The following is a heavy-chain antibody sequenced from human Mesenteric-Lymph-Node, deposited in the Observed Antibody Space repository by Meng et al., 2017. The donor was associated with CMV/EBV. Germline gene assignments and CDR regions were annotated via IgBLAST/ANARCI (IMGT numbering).Heavy chain of an antibody. Sequence: GGSLRLSCAASGFTFGDYGINWVRQAPGKGLEWVSGINWNGGSTGYADSVKGRFTISRDNAKNSLYLQMNSLRAEDMALYYCAKGLGPRYYYGMDVWGQGTTVTVSS. CDR3: AKGLGPRYYYGMDV. J-gene: IGHJ6*02. V-gene: IGHV3-20*04. CDR2: INWNGGST. CDR1: GFTFGDYG. D-gene: IGHD3-16*01.